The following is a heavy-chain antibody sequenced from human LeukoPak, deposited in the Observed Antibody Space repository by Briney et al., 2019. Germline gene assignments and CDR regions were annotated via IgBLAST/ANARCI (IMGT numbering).Heavy chain of an antibody. V-gene: IGHV4-30-4*01. CDR3: ARGRIATSCDILNGYYKTTSYFDY. CDR2: IYYSGST. CDR1: GGSISSGDYY. Sequence: SQTLSLTCIVSGGSISSGDYYWSWIRQPPGKGPEWIGYIYYSGSTYHNPSLKSRVTISVDTSKNQFSLKVTSVTAADTAVYYCARGRIATSCDILNGYYKTTSYFDYWGQGTLVTVSS. J-gene: IGHJ4*02. D-gene: IGHD3-9*01.